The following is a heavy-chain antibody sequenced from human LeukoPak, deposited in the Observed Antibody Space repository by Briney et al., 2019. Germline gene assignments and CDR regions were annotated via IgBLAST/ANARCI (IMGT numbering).Heavy chain of an antibody. Sequence: SETLSLTCTVSGGSISSSSYYWGWIRQPPGKGLEWIGYIYYSGSTNYNPSLKSRVTISVDTSKNQFSLKLSSVTAADTAVYYCARGTYDFGFNWFDPWGQGTLVTVSS. D-gene: IGHD3-3*01. CDR1: GGSISSSSYY. V-gene: IGHV4-61*05. CDR3: ARGTYDFGFNWFDP. CDR2: IYYSGST. J-gene: IGHJ5*02.